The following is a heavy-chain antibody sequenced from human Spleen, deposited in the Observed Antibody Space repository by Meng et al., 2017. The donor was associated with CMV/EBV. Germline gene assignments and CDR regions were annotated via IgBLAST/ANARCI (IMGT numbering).Heavy chain of an antibody. V-gene: IGHV1-46*01. Sequence: QVQLVESVAEVKKAAASVKVSCKASGYTFTSYYMHWGRQATGQGLEWMGIINPSGGSTSYAQKFQGRVTMTRDTSTSTVYMELSSLRSEDTAVYYCARVQAAHIDYWGQGTLVTVSS. CDR2: INPSGGST. CDR3: ARVQAAHIDY. J-gene: IGHJ4*02. CDR1: GYTFTSYY. D-gene: IGHD6-13*01.